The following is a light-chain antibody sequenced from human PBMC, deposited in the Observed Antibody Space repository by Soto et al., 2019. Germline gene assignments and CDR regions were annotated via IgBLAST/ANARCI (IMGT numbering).Light chain of an antibody. V-gene: IGKV1-39*01. CDR2: AAS. CDR3: QQSYSTPT. J-gene: IGKJ2*01. CDR1: QSISSY. Sequence: DLQMTQSPSSLSASVGDRVTITCRASQSISSYLNWYQQKPGKAPKLLSYAASSLQSGVPSRFSGSGSGTDFTLTISSLQPEDFATYYCQQSYSTPTFGQGTKLEIK.